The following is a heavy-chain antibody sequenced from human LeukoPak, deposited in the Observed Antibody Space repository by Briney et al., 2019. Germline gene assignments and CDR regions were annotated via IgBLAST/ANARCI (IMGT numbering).Heavy chain of an antibody. CDR1: GFTFSDYY. D-gene: IGHD6-13*01. Sequence: GGSLRLSCAASGFTFSDYYVSWIRQAPGKGLEWVSYISSSGNSTYYSDSVRGRFTISRDNAKNSLHLQMNSLRAEDTAVYYCARDGGSSWYFDYWGQGTLAAVSS. CDR3: ARDGGSSWYFDY. J-gene: IGHJ4*02. CDR2: ISSSGNST. V-gene: IGHV3-11*04.